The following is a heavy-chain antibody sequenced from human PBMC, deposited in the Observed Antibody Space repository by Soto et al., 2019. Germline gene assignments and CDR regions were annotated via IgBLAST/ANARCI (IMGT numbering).Heavy chain of an antibody. D-gene: IGHD5-12*01. Sequence: ASVKVSCKASGYTFTSYGISWVRQAPGQGLEWMGWISAYNGNTNYAQKLQGRVTMTTDTSTSTEYMELRSLRSDDTAVYYCARLYSGYEAMGIYFDYWGQGTLVTVSS. V-gene: IGHV1-18*01. CDR1: GYTFTSYG. CDR2: ISAYNGNT. CDR3: ARLYSGYEAMGIYFDY. J-gene: IGHJ4*02.